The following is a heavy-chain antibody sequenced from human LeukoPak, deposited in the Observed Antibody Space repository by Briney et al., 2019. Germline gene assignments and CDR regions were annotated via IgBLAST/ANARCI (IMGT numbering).Heavy chain of an antibody. CDR2: IDHSGST. CDR3: AGRSGYSDYFDY. CDR1: GGSFSGYH. V-gene: IGHV4-34*01. D-gene: IGHD3-22*01. J-gene: IGHJ4*02. Sequence: SETLSLTCGVYGGSFSGYHWTWIRLRPGKGLEWIGDIDHSGSTHYNPSLKSRVTISLDTSNNQFSLKLNSVTAADTAVYYCAGRSGYSDYFDYWGQGTLVTVSS.